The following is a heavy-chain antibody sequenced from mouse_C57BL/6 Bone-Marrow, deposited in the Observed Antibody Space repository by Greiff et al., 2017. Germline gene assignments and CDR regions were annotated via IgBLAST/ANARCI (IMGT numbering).Heavy chain of an antibody. V-gene: IGHV1-54*01. CDR2: INPGRGGT. Sequence: VQLQQSGAELVRPGTSVKVSCKASGYAFTNYLIEWVKQRPGQGLEWIGVINPGRGGTNYNEKFKGKATLTADKSSSTAYMQLSSLTSEDSAVYFCARYYYGSYFDYWGQGTTLTVSS. D-gene: IGHD1-1*01. CDR3: ARYYYGSYFDY. CDR1: GYAFTNYL. J-gene: IGHJ2*01.